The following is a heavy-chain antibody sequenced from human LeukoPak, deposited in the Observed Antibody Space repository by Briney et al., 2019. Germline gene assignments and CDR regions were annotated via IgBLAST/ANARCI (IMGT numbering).Heavy chain of an antibody. CDR2: VYYSGST. CDR3: ASHRRSHGSEY. CDR1: GGSFEHYF. J-gene: IGHJ4*02. Sequence: PSETLSLTCTVSGGSFEHYFWSWIRQPPGKGLEWIGYVYYSGSTDYSPSLKSRLTISADTSKNQFPLKLSSVTAADTAVYYCASHRRSHGSEYWGQGTLVTVSS. D-gene: IGHD3-10*01. V-gene: IGHV4-59*01.